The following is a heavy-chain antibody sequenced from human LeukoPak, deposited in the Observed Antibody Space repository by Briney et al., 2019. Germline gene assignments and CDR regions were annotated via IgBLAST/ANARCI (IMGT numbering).Heavy chain of an antibody. CDR3: ARGRDRGWPIPGY. D-gene: IGHD6-19*01. CDR2: IHHDGSI. V-gene: IGHV4-34*01. Sequence: PETLSLTCVVSGGSFSDYHWIWIRQPPGKGLEWIGEIHHDGSINYTPSLKSRAIILLDTSKNQFSLELSSVTAADTALYYCARGRDRGWPIPGYWGQGTLVTVSS. CDR1: GGSFSDYH. J-gene: IGHJ4*02.